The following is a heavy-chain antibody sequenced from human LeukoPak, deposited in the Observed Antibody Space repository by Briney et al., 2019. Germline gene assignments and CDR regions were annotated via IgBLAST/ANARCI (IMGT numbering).Heavy chain of an antibody. D-gene: IGHD6-19*01. V-gene: IGHV3-23*01. CDR1: GFTFSSYA. Sequence: GGSLRLSCAASGFTFSSYAMSWVRQAPGKGLEWVSAISGSGGSTYYADSVKGRFTISRDNSKNTLYLQMNSLRAEDTAVYYCAKDPKSQWLAYYFDYWAREPWSPSPQ. CDR3: AKDPKSQWLAYYFDY. J-gene: IGHJ4*02. CDR2: ISGSGGST.